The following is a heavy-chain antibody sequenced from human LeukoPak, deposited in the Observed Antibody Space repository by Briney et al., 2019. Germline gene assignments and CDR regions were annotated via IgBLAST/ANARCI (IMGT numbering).Heavy chain of an antibody. CDR2: IRYDGSNK. CDR3: VAARRGYSYADDY. Sequence: PGGSLRLSCAASGFTFSSYGMHWVRQAPGKGLEWVAFIRYDGSNKYYADSVKGRFTISRDNSKNTLYLQMNSLRAEDTAVYYCVAARRGYSYADDYWGQGTLVTVSS. V-gene: IGHV3-30*02. D-gene: IGHD5-18*01. J-gene: IGHJ4*02. CDR1: GFTFSSYG.